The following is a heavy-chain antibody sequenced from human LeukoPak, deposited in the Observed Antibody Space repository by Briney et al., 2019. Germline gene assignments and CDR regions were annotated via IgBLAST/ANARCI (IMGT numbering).Heavy chain of an antibody. Sequence: GSLRLSCAASGFTFSSYAMSWVRQAPGKGLEWVSAISGSGGSTYYADSVKGRFTISRDNSKNTLYLQMNSLRAEDTAVYYCAKESGFDYDFWSGYESILTGHYFDYWGQGTLVTVSS. D-gene: IGHD3-3*01. J-gene: IGHJ4*02. CDR3: AKESGFDYDFWSGYESILTGHYFDY. CDR1: GFTFSSYA. V-gene: IGHV3-23*01. CDR2: ISGSGGST.